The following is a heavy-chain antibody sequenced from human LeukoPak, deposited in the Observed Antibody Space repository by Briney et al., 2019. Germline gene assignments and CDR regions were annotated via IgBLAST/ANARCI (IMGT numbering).Heavy chain of an antibody. J-gene: IGHJ3*01. Sequence: GGSLRLSCAASGFSVNYDWMSWVRQAPGKGLEWVGRIKSKTDGGTTEYAAPVKGRFTISRDDSRNTLYLQMSSLKSEDTAVYYCVRDQYCASSSCPGAFDLWGQGTVVTVSS. CDR3: VRDQYCASSSCPGAFDL. V-gene: IGHV3-15*01. CDR1: GFSVNYDW. D-gene: IGHD2-2*01. CDR2: IKSKTDGGTT.